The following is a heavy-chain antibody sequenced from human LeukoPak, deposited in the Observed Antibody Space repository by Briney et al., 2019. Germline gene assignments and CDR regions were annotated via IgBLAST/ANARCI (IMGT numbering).Heavy chain of an antibody. CDR1: GYTFITYG. CDR3: ATINYDSSCYRYYFDY. J-gene: IGHJ4*02. D-gene: IGHD3-22*01. V-gene: IGHV1-18*01. CDR2: ISAYNGNT. Sequence: GASVKVSCKASGYTFITYGISWVRQAPGQGLEWMGWISAYNGNTNYAQNLQGRVTMTTDTSTSTAYMELRSLRSDDTAVYYCATINYDSSCYRYYFDYWGQGTLVTVSS.